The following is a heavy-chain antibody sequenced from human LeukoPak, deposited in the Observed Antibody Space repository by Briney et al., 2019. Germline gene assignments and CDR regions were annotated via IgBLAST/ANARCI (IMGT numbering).Heavy chain of an antibody. D-gene: IGHD6-6*01. V-gene: IGHV5-51*01. CDR1: GYSFTSYR. Sequence: GEALKISCKGSGYSFTSYRIGWVRQMPGKGLEWMGIIYPGDSDTRYSPSFQGQVTISADKSISAAYLQWSSLKASDTAMYYCARHEDSSNFYYYGMDVWGQGTTVTVSS. J-gene: IGHJ6*02. CDR3: ARHEDSSNFYYYGMDV. CDR2: IYPGDSDT.